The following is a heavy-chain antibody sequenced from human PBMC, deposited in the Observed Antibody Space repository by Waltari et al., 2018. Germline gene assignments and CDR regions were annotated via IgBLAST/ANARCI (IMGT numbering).Heavy chain of an antibody. D-gene: IGHD1-26*01. CDR3: ARLGPRGATMGYYYYYMDV. V-gene: IGHV4-34*01. Sequence: QVQLQQWGAGLLKPSETLSLTCAVYGGSFSGYYWRWIRQPPGKGLEWIGEINHSGSTNYNPSLKSRVTISVDTSKNQFSLKLSSVTAADTAVYYCARLGPRGATMGYYYYYMDVWGKGTTVTVSS. CDR2: INHSGST. J-gene: IGHJ6*03. CDR1: GGSFSGYY.